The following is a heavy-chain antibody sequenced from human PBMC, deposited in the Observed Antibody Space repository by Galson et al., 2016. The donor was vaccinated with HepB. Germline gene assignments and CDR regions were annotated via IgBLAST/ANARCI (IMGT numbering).Heavy chain of an antibody. D-gene: IGHD2-21*01. CDR2: VSSSSTYI. Sequence: SLRLSCAASGFTFRSYAMNWVRQAPGKGLEWVSSVSSSSTYIYYADSVKGRFTISRDNAKNSLYLQMNSLRAEDTAVYYCARIPIASDNWFDPWGQGTLVTVSS. CDR1: GFTFRSYA. CDR3: ARIPIASDNWFDP. J-gene: IGHJ5*02. V-gene: IGHV3-21*01.